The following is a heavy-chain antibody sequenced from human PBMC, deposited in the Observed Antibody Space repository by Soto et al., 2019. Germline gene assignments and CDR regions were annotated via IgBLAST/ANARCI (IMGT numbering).Heavy chain of an antibody. V-gene: IGHV3-48*03. CDR2: ISSSGGTF. D-gene: IGHD1-26*01. J-gene: IGHJ3*01. CDR1: GFTFSSFE. Sequence: GGSLRLSCAASGFTFSSFEMNWVRQAPGKGLEWISYISSSGGTFFYLDSVKGRFTISRDNAKNSLYLQMNTLRAEDTAVYYCAGPKGIGVAFDVWGQGTMVTVSS. CDR3: AGPKGIGVAFDV.